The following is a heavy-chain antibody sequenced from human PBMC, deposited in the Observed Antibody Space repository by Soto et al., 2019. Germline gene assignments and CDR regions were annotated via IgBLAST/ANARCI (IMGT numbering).Heavy chain of an antibody. CDR2: ISPYSGNT. CDR1: GYGFTICG. Sequence: ASVKVSCKASGYGFTICGISSVRQAPGQGLEWMGWISPYSGNTRYPENLQGRVTMTTDTSTSTAYMELRSLRSDDTAVYYCAREMWTRSGPQNFFDYWGQGALVTVSS. V-gene: IGHV1-18*01. D-gene: IGHD6-25*01. CDR3: AREMWTRSGPQNFFDY. J-gene: IGHJ4*02.